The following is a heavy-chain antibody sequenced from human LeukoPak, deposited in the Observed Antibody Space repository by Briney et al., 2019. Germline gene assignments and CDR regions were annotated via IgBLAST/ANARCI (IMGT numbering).Heavy chain of an antibody. CDR3: ARGKGDYGDYWYFDL. J-gene: IGHJ2*01. D-gene: IGHD4-17*01. CDR1: GGTFSSYA. V-gene: IGHV1-69*04. CDR2: IIPILGIA. Sequence: WASVKVSRKASGGTFSSYAISWVRQAPGQGLEWMGRIIPILGIANYAQKFQGRVTITADKSTSTAYMELSSLRSEDTAVYYCARGKGDYGDYWYFDLWGRGTLVTVSS.